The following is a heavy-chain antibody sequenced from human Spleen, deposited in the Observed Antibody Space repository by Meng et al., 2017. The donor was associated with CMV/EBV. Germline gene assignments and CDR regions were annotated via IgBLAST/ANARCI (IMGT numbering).Heavy chain of an antibody. CDR3: ARVAAAGTNWFDP. J-gene: IGHJ5*02. V-gene: IGHV1-2*02. CDR2: INPNSGGT. D-gene: IGHD6-13*01. Sequence: QVQLLQSGHEAKQPGASVKVSCKASGYSFTTYGMNWVPQAPGQGLEWMGWINPNSGGTNYAQKFQGRVTMTRDTSISTAYMELSRLRSDDTAVYYCARVAAAGTNWFDPWGQGTLVTVSS. CDR1: GYSFTTYG.